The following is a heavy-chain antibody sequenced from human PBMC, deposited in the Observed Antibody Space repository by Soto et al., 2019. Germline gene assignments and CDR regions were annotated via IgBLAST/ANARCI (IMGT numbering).Heavy chain of an antibody. CDR3: ARPREAGKYYYCVDV. CDR2: IYPGDSDT. J-gene: IGHJ6*02. CDR1: GYSFANYW. D-gene: IGHD6-19*01. Sequence: RGEALKISCKGSGYSFANYWIGWVRQMPGKGLEWMGIIYPGDSDTRYSPSFQGQVTISADKSISTAYLQWSSLKASDTAMYYCARPREAGKYYYCVDVWGQGTTVTVSS. V-gene: IGHV5-51*01.